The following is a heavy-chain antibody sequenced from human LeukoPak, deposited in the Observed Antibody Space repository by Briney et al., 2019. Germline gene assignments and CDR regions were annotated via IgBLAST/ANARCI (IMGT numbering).Heavy chain of an antibody. CDR1: GITFTNYW. D-gene: IGHD3-10*01. V-gene: IGHV3-48*04. Sequence: GGSLRLSCAASGITFTNYWMSWVRQAPGKGLEWLAYISGSSATKYYADSVKGRFTISRDNAENSLFLQMNSLRAEDTAVYYCGRGSGSPNYWGQGTLVTVSS. CDR3: GRGSGSPNY. CDR2: ISGSSATK. J-gene: IGHJ4*02.